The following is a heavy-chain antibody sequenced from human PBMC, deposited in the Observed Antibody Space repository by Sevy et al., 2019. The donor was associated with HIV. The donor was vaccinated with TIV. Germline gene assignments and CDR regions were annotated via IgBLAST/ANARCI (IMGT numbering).Heavy chain of an antibody. CDR1: GFTFSSNA. CDR2: ISYDGSNK. D-gene: IGHD6-13*01. Sequence: GGSLRLSCAASGFTFSSNAMHWVRQAPGKGLEWVAVISYDGSNKYYADSVKGRFTISRDNSENTLYLQMNSLRAEDTAVYYCVRATSWYEVDYWGQGTLVTVSS. V-gene: IGHV3-30-3*01. CDR3: VRATSWYEVDY. J-gene: IGHJ4*02.